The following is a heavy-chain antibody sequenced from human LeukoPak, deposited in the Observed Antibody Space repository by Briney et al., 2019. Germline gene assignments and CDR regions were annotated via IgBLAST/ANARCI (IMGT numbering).Heavy chain of an antibody. Sequence: GGSLRLSCAASGFTVSSNYMNWVRQAPGKGLEWVSVIYSGGSTYYADSVKGRFTISRDNSKNTLYLQMNSLRAEDTAVYYCARYGVGAHGFDIWGQGTMVTVSS. CDR2: IYSGGST. CDR3: ARYGVGAHGFDI. CDR1: GFTVSSNY. J-gene: IGHJ3*02. V-gene: IGHV3-66*01. D-gene: IGHD3-10*01.